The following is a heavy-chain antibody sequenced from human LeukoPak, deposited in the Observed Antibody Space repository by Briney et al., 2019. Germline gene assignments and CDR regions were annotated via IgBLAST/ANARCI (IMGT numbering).Heavy chain of an antibody. J-gene: IGHJ6*02. CDR2: IYPNSGDT. V-gene: IGHV1-2*02. CDR3: VRVRYYYYGMDV. CDR1: GYTFTGYY. Sequence: PSVKLSCKVSGYTFTGYYIHWVRQAPGQGLERMGWIYPNSGDTNYAQKCQGRVTVTTDTSIRTAYMEMSRLISDDTAVYYCVRVRYYYYGMDVWGQGTTVTVSS.